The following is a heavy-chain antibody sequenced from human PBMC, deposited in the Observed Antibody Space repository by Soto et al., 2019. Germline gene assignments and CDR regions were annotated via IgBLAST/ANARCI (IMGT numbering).Heavy chain of an antibody. CDR3: AHPRGYGVFDAYDI. V-gene: IGHV3-23*01. Sequence: ETLSLTCAVSGYSISSGYYWGWIRQPPGKGLEWVSAISAGGGSTYYADSVKGRFTISRDNSINTLYMQMNSLRTEDTAVYYCAHPRGYGVFDAYDIWGQGAMVTVSS. J-gene: IGHJ3*02. CDR2: ISAGGGST. CDR1: GYSISSGYY. D-gene: IGHD4-17*01.